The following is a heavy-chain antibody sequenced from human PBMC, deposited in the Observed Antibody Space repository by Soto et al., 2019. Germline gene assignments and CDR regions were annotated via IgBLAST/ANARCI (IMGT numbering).Heavy chain of an antibody. CDR1: GFTFSLYG. CDR2: ISYDGSNK. CDR3: AKDPVVADPLPDSYYFDS. D-gene: IGHD6-19*01. Sequence: QVQLVESGGGVVQPGRSLRLSCAASGFTFSLYGMHWVRQAPGKGLEWLAVISYDGSNKYHADSVKGRFTISRDNSKNTLFLQMNSLRAEDTAVYYCAKDPVVADPLPDSYYFDSWGQGTLVTVSS. J-gene: IGHJ4*02. V-gene: IGHV3-30*18.